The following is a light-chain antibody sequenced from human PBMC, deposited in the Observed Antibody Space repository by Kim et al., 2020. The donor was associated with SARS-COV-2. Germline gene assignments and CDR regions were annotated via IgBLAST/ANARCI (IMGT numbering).Light chain of an antibody. CDR3: AAWDDSLNGLV. V-gene: IGLV1-44*01. CDR2: SNN. CDR1: SSNIGNNA. J-gene: IGLJ2*01. Sequence: GQKVTISCSGSSSNIGNNAVNWYQQHPGTAPKLLIYSNNQRPSGVPDRFSGSKSGTSASLAISGLQSEDKADYYCAAWDDSLNGLVFGGGTQLTVL.